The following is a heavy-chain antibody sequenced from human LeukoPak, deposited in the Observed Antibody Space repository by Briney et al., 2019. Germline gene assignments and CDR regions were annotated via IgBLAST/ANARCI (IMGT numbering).Heavy chain of an antibody. J-gene: IGHJ4*02. CDR2: IYYSGST. CDR1: GGSVSSGSYY. Sequence: SETLSLTCTVSGGSVSSGSYYWSWIRQPPGKGLEWIGYIYYSGSTNYNPSLKSRVTISVDTSKNQFSLKLSSVTAADTAVYYCARASYSLVIDYWGQGTLVTVSS. D-gene: IGHD4-23*01. V-gene: IGHV4-61*01. CDR3: ARASYSLVIDY.